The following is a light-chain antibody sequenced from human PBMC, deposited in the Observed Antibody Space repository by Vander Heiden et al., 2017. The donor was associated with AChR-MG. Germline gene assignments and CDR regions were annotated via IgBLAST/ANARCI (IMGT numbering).Light chain of an antibody. CDR2: DNE. Sequence: QSVLPQPPSVSAAPGQQVTIPCSGSSSNIGNNYVSWYQQLPGAAPTLLSEDNERRPSGIPDRFAASKSGASATLGITGLQTGDEADYYCGTWDTSLPLFGGGTKLTVL. V-gene: IGLV1-51*01. J-gene: IGLJ2*01. CDR3: GTWDTSLPL. CDR1: SSNIGNNY.